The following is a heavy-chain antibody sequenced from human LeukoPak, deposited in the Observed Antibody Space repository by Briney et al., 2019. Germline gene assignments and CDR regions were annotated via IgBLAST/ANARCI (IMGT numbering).Heavy chain of an antibody. Sequence: ASVKVSCKASGYTFTSNYIHWVRQAPGQGLEWMGMIYPRDGSTSYAQKFQGRVTVTRDTSTSTVHMEPSGLRSEDTAVYYCARDQEGFDYWGQGTLVTVSS. V-gene: IGHV1-46*01. CDR3: ARDQEGFDY. CDR2: IYPRDGST. J-gene: IGHJ4*02. CDR1: GYTFTSNY.